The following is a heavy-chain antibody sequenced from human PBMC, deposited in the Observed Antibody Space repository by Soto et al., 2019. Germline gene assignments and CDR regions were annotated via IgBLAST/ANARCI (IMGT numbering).Heavy chain of an antibody. CDR3: ARLDKSFSYDSSGSWYPFDY. J-gene: IGHJ4*01. D-gene: IGHD3-22*01. CDR1: GLACMEYR. Sequence: GYRRLSGAAAGLACMEYRMDSVRQETRNGLELVSSISSSSSYTKFADSVKGRFSISRYNAKKSLHLQMNSLRAEDTAVYYCARLDKSFSYDSSGSWYPFDYRGHGTLVTVTS. CDR2: ISSSSSYT. V-gene: IGHV3-21*01.